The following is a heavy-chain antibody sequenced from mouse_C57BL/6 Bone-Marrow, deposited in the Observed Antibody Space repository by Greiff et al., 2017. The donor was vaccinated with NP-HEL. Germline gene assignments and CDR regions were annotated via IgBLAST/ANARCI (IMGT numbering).Heavy chain of an antibody. CDR1: GYTFTDYN. CDR3: ARGPLLLALWYFDV. V-gene: IGHV1-18*01. J-gene: IGHJ1*02. Sequence: DVQLQESGPELVKPGASVKIPCKASGYTFTDYNMDWVKQSHGKSLEWIGDINPNNGGTIYNQKFKGQATLTVDKSSSTAYMELRSLTSEDTAVYYCARGPLLLALWYFDVWGTGTTVTVSS. CDR2: INPNNGGT. D-gene: IGHD1-2*01.